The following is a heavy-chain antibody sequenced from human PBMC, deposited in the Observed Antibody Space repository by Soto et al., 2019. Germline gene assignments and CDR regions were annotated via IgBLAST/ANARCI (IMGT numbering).Heavy chain of an antibody. CDR1: GGTFSSYT. CDR3: ARRTDYDILTGYPDDY. Sequence: QVQLVQSGAEVKKPGSSVKVSCKASGGTFSSYTISWVRQAPGQGLEWMGRIISILGIANYAQKFQGRVTITADKSTSTAYMELSSLRSEDTAVYYCARRTDYDILTGYPDDYWGQGTLVTVSS. J-gene: IGHJ4*02. CDR2: IISILGIA. V-gene: IGHV1-69*02. D-gene: IGHD3-9*01.